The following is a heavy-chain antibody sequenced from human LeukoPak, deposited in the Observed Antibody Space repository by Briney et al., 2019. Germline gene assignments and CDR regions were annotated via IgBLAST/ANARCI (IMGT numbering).Heavy chain of an antibody. CDR3: TRYSYGYQNWFDP. J-gene: IGHJ5*02. V-gene: IGHV4-59*01. D-gene: IGHD5-18*01. CDR1: GGSISSYY. CDR2: IYYSGST. Sequence: QASETLSLTCTVSGGSISSYYWSWIRQPPGKGLEWIGYIYYSGSTNYNPSLKSRVTISVDTSKNQFSLKLSSVTAADTAVYYRTRYSYGYQNWFDPWGQGTLVTVSS.